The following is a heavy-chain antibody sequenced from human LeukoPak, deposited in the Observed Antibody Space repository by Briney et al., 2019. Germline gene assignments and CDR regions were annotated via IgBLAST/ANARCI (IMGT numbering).Heavy chain of an antibody. Sequence: RSSETLSLTCAVSGGSINRGTFFWPWIRKPPGKGLEWIGYISNSGSTNYHPSLKSRVTISSDTSKTQFTLKLTSVTAADTAVYYCARSPSGYRFDSWGQGTLVTVSS. V-gene: IGHV4-61*01. CDR1: GGSINRGTFF. CDR3: ARSPSGYRFDS. J-gene: IGHJ4*02. D-gene: IGHD3-22*01. CDR2: ISNSGST.